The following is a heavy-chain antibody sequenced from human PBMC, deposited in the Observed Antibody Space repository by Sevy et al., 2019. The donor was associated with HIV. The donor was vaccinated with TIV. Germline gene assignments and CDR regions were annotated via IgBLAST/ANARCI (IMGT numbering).Heavy chain of an antibody. V-gene: IGHV3-48*01. J-gene: IGHJ3*02. CDR2: ISSSSSTI. D-gene: IGHD2-15*01. CDR1: GFTFSSYS. CDR3: ARGGIVEGGAFDI. Sequence: GGSLRLSCAASGFTFSSYSMNWVRQAPGKGLEWVSYISSSSSTIYYADSVKGRFTISRDNSKNSLYLQMNSLRAEDTAVYYCARGGIVEGGAFDIWGQGTMVTVS.